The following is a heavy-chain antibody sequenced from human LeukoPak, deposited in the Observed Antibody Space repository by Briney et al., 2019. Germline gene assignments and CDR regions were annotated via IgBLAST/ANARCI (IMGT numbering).Heavy chain of an antibody. CDR1: GYTFTSYG. CDR2: ISAYNGNT. CDR3: ARVTKVVPAASAAFDI. D-gene: IGHD2-2*01. V-gene: IGHV1-18*01. Sequence: ASVKVSCKASGYTFTSYGISWVRQAPGQGLEWMGWISAYNGNTNYAQKLQGRVTMTTDTSTSTAYMELRSLRSDDTAVYYCARVTKVVPAASAAFDIWGQGTMVTVSS. J-gene: IGHJ3*02.